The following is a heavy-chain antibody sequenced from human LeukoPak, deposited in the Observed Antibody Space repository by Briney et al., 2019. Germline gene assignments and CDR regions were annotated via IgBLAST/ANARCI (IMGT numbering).Heavy chain of an antibody. CDR2: IYYSGST. J-gene: IGHJ3*02. CDR1: AYSISSGYY. D-gene: IGHD3-10*01. Sequence: SETLSLTCTVSAYSISSGYYWGWIRQPPGKGLEWIGSIYYSGSTYYNPSLKSRVTISVDTSKNQFSLKLSSVTAADTAVYYCARGGYYGSGSYYAFDTWGQGTTVTVSS. CDR3: ARGGYYGSGSYYAFDT. V-gene: IGHV4-38-2*02.